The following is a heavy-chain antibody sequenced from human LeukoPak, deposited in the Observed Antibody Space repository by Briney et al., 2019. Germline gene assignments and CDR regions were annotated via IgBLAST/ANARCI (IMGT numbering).Heavy chain of an antibody. Sequence: GGSLRLSCAASGFTSSSFAMSWVRQAPGKGLEWVSAISSSGGSTFYADSVKGRFTISRDNSKNTLFLQMNGLRAEDTAVYYCAKDRSCSGSSCNVGSWGQGTMVTVSS. V-gene: IGHV3-23*01. CDR1: GFTSSSFA. CDR3: AKDRSCSGSSCNVGS. D-gene: IGHD2-2*01. J-gene: IGHJ3*01. CDR2: ISSSGGST.